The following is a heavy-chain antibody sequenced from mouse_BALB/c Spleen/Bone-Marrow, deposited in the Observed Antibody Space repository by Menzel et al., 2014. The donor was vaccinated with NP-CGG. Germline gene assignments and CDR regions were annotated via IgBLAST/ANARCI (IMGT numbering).Heavy chain of an antibody. J-gene: IGHJ1*01. D-gene: IGHD2-1*01. V-gene: IGHV3-8*02. Sequence: EVKLVESGPSLVKPSQTLSLTCSVTGDSITSGYWNWIRKFPGNKLEYMGYISYSGSTYYNPSLKSRTSITRDTSKNQYYLQLNSVTTEDTATYYCARYDGNYDWYFDVWGAGTTVTVSS. CDR3: ARYDGNYDWYFDV. CDR2: ISYSGST. CDR1: GDSITSGY.